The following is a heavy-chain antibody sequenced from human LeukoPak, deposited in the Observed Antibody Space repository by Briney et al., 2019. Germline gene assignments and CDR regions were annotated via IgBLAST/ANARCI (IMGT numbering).Heavy chain of an antibody. CDR1: GFTFSSYS. V-gene: IGHV3-48*01. CDR3: ARDNGQLGY. J-gene: IGHJ4*02. Sequence: GGSLRLSCAASGFTFSSYSMNWVRQAPGKGLEWVSYISSSSNTIYYADSVKGRFTISRDNAKNSLYLQMNSLRAEDTAVYYCARDNGQLGYWGQGTLVTVSS. CDR2: ISSSSNTI.